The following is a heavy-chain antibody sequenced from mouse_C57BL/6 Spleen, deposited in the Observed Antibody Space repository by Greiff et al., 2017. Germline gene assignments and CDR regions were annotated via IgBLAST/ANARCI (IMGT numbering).Heavy chain of an antibody. Sequence: EVKLMESGGGLVQPGGSLKLSCAASGFTFSDYYMYWVRQTPEKRLEWVAYISNGGGSTYYPDTVKGRFTISRDNAKNTLYLQMSRLKSEDTAMYYCARRHYYYGSSPYAMDYWGQGTSVTVSS. CDR2: ISNGGGST. CDR3: ARRHYYYGSSPYAMDY. J-gene: IGHJ4*01. D-gene: IGHD1-1*01. V-gene: IGHV5-12*01. CDR1: GFTFSDYY.